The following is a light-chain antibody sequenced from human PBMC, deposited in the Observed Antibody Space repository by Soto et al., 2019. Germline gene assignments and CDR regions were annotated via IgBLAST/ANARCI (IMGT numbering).Light chain of an antibody. Sequence: QSALTQPRSVSGSPGQSVIISCTGTSSDVGGYKYVSWYQQHPGKAPKLVIYDVIERPSGVPDRFSGSKSGNTASLTISGLQAEDEADYYCCSYAGASVLVFGGGTKLTVL. J-gene: IGLJ3*02. V-gene: IGLV2-11*01. CDR2: DVI. CDR1: SSDVGGYKY. CDR3: CSYAGASVLV.